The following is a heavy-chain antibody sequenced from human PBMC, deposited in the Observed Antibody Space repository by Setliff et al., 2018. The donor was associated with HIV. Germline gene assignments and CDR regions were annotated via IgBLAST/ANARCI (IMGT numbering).Heavy chain of an antibody. V-gene: IGHV1-2*06. CDR3: ARTIPLAGSDMDL. CDR1: GYTLTELS. D-gene: IGHD6-19*01. CDR2: INPNNGGT. J-gene: IGHJ6*03. Sequence: ASVKVSCKVSGYTLTELSMHWVRQAPGQGLEWMGRINPNNGGTNYVQRFRGRVTMTRDTSINTAYMELSSLRSDDTAVYYCARTIPLAGSDMDLWGKGTTVTVSS.